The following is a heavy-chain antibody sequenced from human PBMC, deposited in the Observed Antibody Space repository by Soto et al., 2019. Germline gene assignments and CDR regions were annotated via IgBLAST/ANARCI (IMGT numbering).Heavy chain of an antibody. V-gene: IGHV3-33*01. Sequence: QVQLVESGGGVVQPGRSLRLSCAASGFTFSSYGMHWVRQAPGKGLEWVAVIWYDGSNKYYADSVKGRFTISRDNSKNTLYLQMNSLRAEDTAVCYCARGYDYGDYVSPFDYWGQGTLVTVSS. CDR1: GFTFSSYG. CDR2: IWYDGSNK. CDR3: ARGYDYGDYVSPFDY. D-gene: IGHD4-17*01. J-gene: IGHJ4*02.